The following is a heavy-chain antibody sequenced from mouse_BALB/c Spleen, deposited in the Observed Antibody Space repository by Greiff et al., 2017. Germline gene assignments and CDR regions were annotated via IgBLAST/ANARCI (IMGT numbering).Heavy chain of an antibody. J-gene: IGHJ3*01. CDR3: ARDGYRYGAWFAY. D-gene: IGHD2-14*01. CDR1: GFTFTDYY. CDR2: IRNKANGYTT. Sequence: VESGGGLVQPGGSLRLSCATSGFTFTDYYMSWVRQPPGKALEWLGFIRNKANGYTTEYSASVKGRFTISRDNSQSILYLQMNTLRAEDSATYYCARDGYRYGAWFAYWGQGTLVTVSA. V-gene: IGHV7-3*02.